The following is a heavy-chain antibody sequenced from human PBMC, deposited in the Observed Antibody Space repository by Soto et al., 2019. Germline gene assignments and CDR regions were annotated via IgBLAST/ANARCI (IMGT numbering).Heavy chain of an antibody. J-gene: IGHJ3*02. V-gene: IGHV3-30*18. CDR1: GFTFSSYG. Sequence: GGSLRLSCAASGFTFSSYGMHWDRQAPGKGLEWVAVISYDGSNKYYADSVKGRFTISRDNSTNTLYLQMNSLRAEDTAVYYCAKSPTGGYYDSSGYWDAFDIWGQGTMVTVSS. CDR3: AKSPTGGYYDSSGYWDAFDI. CDR2: ISYDGSNK. D-gene: IGHD3-22*01.